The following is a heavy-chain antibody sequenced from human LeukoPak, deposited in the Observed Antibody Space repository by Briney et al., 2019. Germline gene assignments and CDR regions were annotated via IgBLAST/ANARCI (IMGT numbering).Heavy chain of an antibody. V-gene: IGHV4-34*01. Sequence: SETLSLTCAVYGGCFSGYYWSWIRQPPGKGLEWIGEINHSGSTNYNPSLKSRVTISVDTSKNQFSLKLSSVTAADTAVYYCARDTGSYDILTGYPYYYYYGMDVWGQGTTVTVSS. CDR2: INHSGST. D-gene: IGHD3-9*01. CDR3: ARDTGSYDILTGYPYYYYYGMDV. CDR1: GGCFSGYY. J-gene: IGHJ6*02.